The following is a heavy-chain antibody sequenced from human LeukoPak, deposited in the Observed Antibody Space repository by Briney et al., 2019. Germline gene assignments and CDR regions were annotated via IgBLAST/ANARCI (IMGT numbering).Heavy chain of an antibody. CDR3: ARGADFWFDP. CDR1: GDTVSSNSAA. D-gene: IGHD3-3*01. CDR2: TYYRSKWYN. Sequence: SQTLSLTCAISGDTVSSNSAAWNWIRQSPSSGLEWLGRTYYRSKWYNDYAVSVKSRITINPDTSKNQFSLQLNSVTPEDTAVYYCARGADFWFDPWGQGTLVTVSS. J-gene: IGHJ5*02. V-gene: IGHV6-1*01.